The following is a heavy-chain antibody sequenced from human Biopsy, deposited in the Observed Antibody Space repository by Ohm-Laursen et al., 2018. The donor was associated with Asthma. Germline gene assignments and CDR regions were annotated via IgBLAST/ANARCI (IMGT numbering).Heavy chain of an antibody. Sequence: ASVKLSCKASGYTFTSYGISWVRQAPGQGLEWMGWISAYIGNTNYAQKLQGRVTMTTDTSTSTAYMELRSLRSDDTAVYYCAREGIAAAGGNLYYYGMDVWGQGTTVTVSS. CDR1: GYTFTSYG. CDR3: AREGIAAAGGNLYYYGMDV. D-gene: IGHD6-13*01. J-gene: IGHJ6*02. V-gene: IGHV1-18*04. CDR2: ISAYIGNT.